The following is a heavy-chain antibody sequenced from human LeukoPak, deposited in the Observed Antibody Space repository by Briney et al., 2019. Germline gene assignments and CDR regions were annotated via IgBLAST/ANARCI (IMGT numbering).Heavy chain of an antibody. CDR2: IWYDGSNK. D-gene: IGHD3-22*01. CDR3: ARDYDSSGYYYIGY. J-gene: IGHJ4*02. Sequence: PGGSLRLSCAASGFTFSSYGMHWVRQAPGKGLEWVAVIWYDGSNKYYADSVKGRFTISRDNSKNTLYLQMNSLRAEDTAVYYCARDYDSSGYYYIGYWGQGTLVTVSS. CDR1: GFTFSSYG. V-gene: IGHV3-33*01.